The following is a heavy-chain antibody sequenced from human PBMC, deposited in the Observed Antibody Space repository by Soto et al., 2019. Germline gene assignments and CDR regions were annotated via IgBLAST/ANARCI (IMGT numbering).Heavy chain of an antibody. CDR1: GGTFGSYA. Sequence: QVQLVQSGAEVKKPGSSVKVSCKASGGTFGSYAFSWVRQAPGQGLEWMGGIIPVSGAAHYAQKFQGRVTITADESTRTAYMGVSSLSSQDTAVYYCATALGCRSTSCTLDYWGQGTRVIVSS. CDR3: ATALGCRSTSCTLDY. V-gene: IGHV1-69*01. J-gene: IGHJ4*02. CDR2: IIPVSGAA. D-gene: IGHD2-2*01.